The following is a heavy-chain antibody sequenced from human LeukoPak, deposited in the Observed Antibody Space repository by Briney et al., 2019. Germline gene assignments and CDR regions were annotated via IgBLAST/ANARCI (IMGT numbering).Heavy chain of an antibody. CDR3: ARGYYDILTGFSYAFDI. V-gene: IGHV3-66*01. CDR2: IYSGGST. D-gene: IGHD3-9*01. Sequence: GGSLRLSCAASGFTFSSYSMNWVRQAPGKGLEWVSVIYSGGSTYYADSVKGRFTIPRDNSKNTLYLQMNSLRAEDTAVYYCARGYYDILTGFSYAFDIWGQGTMVTVSS. CDR1: GFTFSSYS. J-gene: IGHJ3*02.